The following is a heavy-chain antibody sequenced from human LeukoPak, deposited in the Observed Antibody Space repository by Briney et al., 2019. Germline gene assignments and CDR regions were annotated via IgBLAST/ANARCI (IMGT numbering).Heavy chain of an antibody. CDR3: ARVEDYYDSSGYSH. CDR1: GFTFSSYG. V-gene: IGHV4-59*01. Sequence: PGGSLRLSCAASGFTFSSYGMHWVRQPPGKGLEWIGYIYYSGSTNYNPSLKSRVTISVDTSKNQFSLKLSSVTAADTAVYYCARVEDYYDSSGYSHWGQGTLVTVSS. J-gene: IGHJ4*02. D-gene: IGHD3-22*01. CDR2: IYYSGST.